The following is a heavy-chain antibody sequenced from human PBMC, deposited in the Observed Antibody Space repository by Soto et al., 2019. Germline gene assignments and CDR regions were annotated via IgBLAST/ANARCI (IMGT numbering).Heavy chain of an antibody. CDR3: ARVKSGSYDWFDP. CDR2: IGGSSGST. Sequence: PGGSLRLSCAASGFTFRSYAMSWVRQAPGKGLEWVSAIGGSSGSTTYADSVKGRFAISRDNAKNMLYLQMSSLRAEDTAVYYCARVKSGSYDWFDPWGQGTLVTVSS. D-gene: IGHD3-10*01. V-gene: IGHV3-23*01. CDR1: GFTFRSYA. J-gene: IGHJ5*02.